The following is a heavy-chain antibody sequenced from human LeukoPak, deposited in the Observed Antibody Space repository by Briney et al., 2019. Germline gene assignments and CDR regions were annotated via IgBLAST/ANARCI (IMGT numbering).Heavy chain of an antibody. CDR2: ISYDGSNK. V-gene: IGHV3-30*18. Sequence: GGSLRLSCAASGFTFSSYGMHWVRQAPGKGLEWVAVISYDGSNKYYADSVKGRFTISRDNSKNTLYLQMNSLRAEDTAVYYCAKARRVVTAVDIWGQGTMVTVSS. CDR1: GFTFSSYG. CDR3: AKARRVVTAVDI. J-gene: IGHJ3*02. D-gene: IGHD2-21*02.